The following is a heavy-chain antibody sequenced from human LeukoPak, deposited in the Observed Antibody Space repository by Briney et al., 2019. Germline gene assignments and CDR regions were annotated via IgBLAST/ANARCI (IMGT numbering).Heavy chain of an antibody. Sequence: ASVKVSCKASGYTFTSYGISWVRQAPGQGLEWMGWISAYNGTTNYAQKLQGRVTMTTDTSTSTAYMELRSLKSDDTAVCYCARDGGRTGTTLVGYWGQGTLVTVSS. CDR3: ARDGGRTGTTLVGY. CDR1: GYTFTSYG. CDR2: ISAYNGTT. J-gene: IGHJ4*02. V-gene: IGHV1-18*01. D-gene: IGHD1-1*01.